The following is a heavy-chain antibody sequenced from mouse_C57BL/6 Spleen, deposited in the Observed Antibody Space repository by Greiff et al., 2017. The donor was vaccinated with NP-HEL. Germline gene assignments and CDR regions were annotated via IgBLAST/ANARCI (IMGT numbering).Heavy chain of an antibody. V-gene: IGHV1-82*01. CDR3: ARWDYYGSSYGY. J-gene: IGHJ2*01. CDR2: IYPGDGDT. D-gene: IGHD1-1*01. CDR1: GYAFSSSW. Sequence: QVQLQQPGPELVKPGASVKISCKASGYAFSSSWMNWVKQRPGKGLEWIGRIYPGDGDTNYNGKFKGKATLTADKSSSTAYMQLSSLTSEDSAVYFCARWDYYGSSYGYWGQGTTLTVSS.